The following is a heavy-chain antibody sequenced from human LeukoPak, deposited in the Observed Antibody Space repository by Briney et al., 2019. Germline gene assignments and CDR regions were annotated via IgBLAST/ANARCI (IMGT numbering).Heavy chain of an antibody. J-gene: IGHJ4*02. CDR1: GFTFSSYA. CDR3: AYSYGPYYYDY. CDR2: ISGSGGTT. V-gene: IGHV3-23*01. Sequence: GGSLRLSCAASGFTFSSYAMSWVRQAPGKGLEWVSGISGSGGTTYYADSVKGRFTISRDNSKSTLYLQMNSLRAEDTAVYYCAYSYGPYYYDYWGQGTLVTVSS. D-gene: IGHD5-18*01.